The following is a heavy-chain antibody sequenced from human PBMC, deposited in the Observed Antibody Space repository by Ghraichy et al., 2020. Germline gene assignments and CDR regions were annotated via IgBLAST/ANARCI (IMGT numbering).Heavy chain of an antibody. D-gene: IGHD6-19*01. CDR3: ARGRVGYRSGWPPFDY. CDR2: IYASGST. CDR1: DGSISTYY. J-gene: IGHJ4*02. Sequence: SETLSLTCTVSDGSISTYYWSWIRQPPGKGLEWIGYIYASGSTNYNPSLKSRVTISVDTAKYQFSLKLNSVTAADTAVYYCARGRVGYRSGWPPFDYWGPGILVTVSS. V-gene: IGHV4-4*08.